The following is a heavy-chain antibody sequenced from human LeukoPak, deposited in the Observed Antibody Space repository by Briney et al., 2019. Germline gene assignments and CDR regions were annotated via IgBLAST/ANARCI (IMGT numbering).Heavy chain of an antibody. J-gene: IGHJ4*02. D-gene: IGHD3-3*01. CDR1: GFTFSNHL. CDR3: ANGAEWPDV. CDR2: INLDGSEK. V-gene: IGHV3-7*01. Sequence: GGSLRLSCAASGFTFSNHLLSWVRQAPGKGLEWVANINLDGSEKRYLDSVKGRFTISRDNARNSLYLQMNSLTAKDTAVYYCANGAEWPDVWGQGTLVTVSS.